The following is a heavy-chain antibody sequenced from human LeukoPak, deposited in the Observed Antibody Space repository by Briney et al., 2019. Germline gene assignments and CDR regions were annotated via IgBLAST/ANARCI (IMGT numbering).Heavy chain of an antibody. CDR3: ARRREKWFDP. CDR2: ISGDGGST. Sequence: PGRSLRLSCAASGFTFDDYAMHWVRQAPGKGLEWVSLISGDGGSTYYADSVKGRFTISRDNSKNTLYLQMNGLRAEDTAVYYCARRREKWFDPWGQGTLVTVSS. J-gene: IGHJ5*02. V-gene: IGHV3-43*02. CDR1: GFTFDDYA.